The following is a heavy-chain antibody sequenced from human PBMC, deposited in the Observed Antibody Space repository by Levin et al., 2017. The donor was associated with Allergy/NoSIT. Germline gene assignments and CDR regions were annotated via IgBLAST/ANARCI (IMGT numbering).Heavy chain of an antibody. CDR1: GGSISSYY. Sequence: TSQTLSLTCTVSGGSISSYYWSWIRQPPGKGLEWIGYIYYSGSTNYNPSLKSRVTISVDTSKNQFSLKLSSVTAADTAVYYCARMYCSSTSCYAGMGLNWFDPWGQGTLVTVSS. CDR2: IYYSGST. CDR3: ARMYCSSTSCYAGMGLNWFDP. V-gene: IGHV4-59*01. D-gene: IGHD2-2*01. J-gene: IGHJ5*02.